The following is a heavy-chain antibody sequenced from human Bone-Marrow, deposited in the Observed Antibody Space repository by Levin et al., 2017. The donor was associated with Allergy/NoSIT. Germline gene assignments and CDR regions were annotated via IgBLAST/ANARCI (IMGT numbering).Heavy chain of an antibody. CDR3: ARSLRRENFGY. D-gene: IGHD5-24*01. Sequence: SQTLSLTCTVSGDSLSSYYWSWIRQPPGKRLEWIAYISYSGSTNYNPSLKSRVTLSVDTSKNHFSLNLTSVTAADTAVYYCARSLRRENFGYWGQGILVTVSS. CDR2: ISYSGST. V-gene: IGHV4-59*01. CDR1: GDSLSSYY. J-gene: IGHJ4*02.